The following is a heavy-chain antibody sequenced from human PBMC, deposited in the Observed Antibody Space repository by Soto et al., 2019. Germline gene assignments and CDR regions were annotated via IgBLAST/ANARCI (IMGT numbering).Heavy chain of an antibody. V-gene: IGHV1-8*01. CDR2: MNTNSGNT. Sequence: QVQLVQSGAEVKKPGASVKVSCKSSGYTFPSYDINWVRPAAGQGLEWMGWMNTNSGNTGYAQKCQGRVTMTRNTSISTAYMELSSLRSEDTAVYYCARMGGSTVDFDYWGQGTLVTGSS. CDR3: ARMGGSTVDFDY. J-gene: IGHJ4*02. D-gene: IGHD4-17*01. CDR1: GYTFPSYD.